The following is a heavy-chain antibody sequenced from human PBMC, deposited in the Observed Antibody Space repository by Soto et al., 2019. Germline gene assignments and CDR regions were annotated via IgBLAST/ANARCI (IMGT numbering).Heavy chain of an antibody. CDR2: INPSGGST. CDR1: GYTFTSYY. J-gene: IGHJ6*02. D-gene: IGHD3-22*01. V-gene: IGHV1-46*01. Sequence: QVQLVQSGAEVKKPGASVKVSCKASGYTFTSYYMHWVRQAPGQGLEWMGIINPSGGSTSYAQKFQGRVTMTRDTSTSTVYMELSSLRSEDTAVYYCAIANYYDSSGYYPLTCYYGMDVWGQGTTVTVSS. CDR3: AIANYYDSSGYYPLTCYYGMDV.